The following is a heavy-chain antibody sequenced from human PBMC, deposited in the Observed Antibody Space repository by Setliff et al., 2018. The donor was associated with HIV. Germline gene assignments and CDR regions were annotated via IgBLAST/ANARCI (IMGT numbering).Heavy chain of an antibody. V-gene: IGHV4-4*08. Sequence: SETLSLTCVVSDDSFTNYDWTWIRQSPGKALQWIGSISSTGTTNYSPSLRSRVTISIETSNTRFSLWLRSVTASDTATYYCGRLGRAIDDGGSSVRLDFWGQGVLVTVSS. CDR2: ISSTGTT. CDR1: DDSFTNYD. CDR3: GRLGRAIDDGGSSVRLDF. J-gene: IGHJ4*02. D-gene: IGHD2-15*01.